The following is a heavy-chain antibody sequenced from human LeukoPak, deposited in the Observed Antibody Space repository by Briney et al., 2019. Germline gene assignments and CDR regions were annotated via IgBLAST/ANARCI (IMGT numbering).Heavy chain of an antibody. CDR2: IYYSGNT. D-gene: IGHD3-10*01. V-gene: IGHV4-39*01. J-gene: IGHJ3*02. Sequence: SGTLSLTCTVSGDSISSSSYFWGWIRQPPGKGLEWIGNIYYSGNTYCNPSLKSRVNISLDTSRNQFSLKLSSVTAADTALYYCARGVNIWGQGTMVTVSS. CDR1: GDSISSSSYF. CDR3: ARGVNI.